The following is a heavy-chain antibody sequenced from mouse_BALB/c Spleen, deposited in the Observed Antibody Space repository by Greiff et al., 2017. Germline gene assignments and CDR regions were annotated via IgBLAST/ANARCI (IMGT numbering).Heavy chain of an antibody. CDR1: GYAFSSYW. V-gene: IGHV1-80*01. Sequence: QVQLKESGAELVRPGSSVKISCKASGYAFSSYWMNWVKQRPGQGLEWIGQIYPGDGDTNYNGKFKGKATLTADKSSSTAYMQLSSLTSEDSAVYFCARSSWDRALAYWGQGTLVTVSA. J-gene: IGHJ3*01. CDR2: IYPGDGDT. CDR3: ARSSWDRALAY. D-gene: IGHD3-3*01.